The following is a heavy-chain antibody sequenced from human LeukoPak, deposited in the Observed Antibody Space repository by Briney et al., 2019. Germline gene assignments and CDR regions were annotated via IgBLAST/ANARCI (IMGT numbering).Heavy chain of an antibody. CDR2: INHSGST. J-gene: IGHJ6*03. V-gene: IGHV4-34*01. D-gene: IGHD7-27*01. CDR1: GGSFSGYY. CDR3: ARQTGAYYYYMDV. Sequence: SETLSLTCAVYGGSFSGYYWSWIRQPPGKGLEGIGEINHSGSTNYTPSLKSRVTISVDTSKNQFSLKLSSVTAADTAVYYCARQTGAYYYYMDVWGKGTTVTVSS.